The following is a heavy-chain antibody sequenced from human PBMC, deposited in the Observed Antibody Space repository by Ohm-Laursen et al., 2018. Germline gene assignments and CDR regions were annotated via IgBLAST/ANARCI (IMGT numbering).Heavy chain of an antibody. V-gene: IGHV3-23*01. J-gene: IGHJ4*02. D-gene: IGHD1-7*01. CDR1: GFTFSSYA. Sequence: SLRLSCAASGFTFSSYAMSWVRQAPGKGLEWVSAISGSGGSTYYADSVKGRFTISRDNAKNTLYLQMNSLRAEDTAVYYCARRSITGTKGVDYWGQGTLVSVSS. CDR3: ARRSITGTKGVDY. CDR2: ISGSGGST.